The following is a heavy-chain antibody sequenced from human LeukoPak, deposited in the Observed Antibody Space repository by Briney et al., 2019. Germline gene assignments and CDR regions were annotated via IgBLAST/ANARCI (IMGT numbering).Heavy chain of an antibody. CDR1: GFTFSSYW. D-gene: IGHD6-13*01. CDR3: ARDSSSQLAFDY. CDR2: IKQDGSEK. V-gene: IGHV3-7*01. J-gene: IGHJ4*02. Sequence: GGSLRLSCAASGFTFSSYWMSWVRQAPGKGLEWVANIKQDGSEKYYVDSVKGRFTISRDNAKKSLYLQMNSLRGEDTAVYFCARDSSSQLAFDYWGQGTLVTVSS.